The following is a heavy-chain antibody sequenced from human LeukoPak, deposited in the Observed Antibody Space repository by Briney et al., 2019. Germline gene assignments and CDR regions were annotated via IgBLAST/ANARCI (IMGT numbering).Heavy chain of an antibody. CDR1: GYTFTSYA. D-gene: IGHD5-24*01. J-gene: IGHJ6*03. Sequence: ASVKVSCKASGYTFTSYAMHWVRQAPGQRLEWMGWINAGNGNTKYSQEFQGRVTITRDTSASAAYMELSSLRSEDTAVYYCARTGGDGYNLGYYYYMDVWGKGTTVTISS. V-gene: IGHV1-3*03. CDR3: ARTGGDGYNLGYYYYMDV. CDR2: INAGNGNT.